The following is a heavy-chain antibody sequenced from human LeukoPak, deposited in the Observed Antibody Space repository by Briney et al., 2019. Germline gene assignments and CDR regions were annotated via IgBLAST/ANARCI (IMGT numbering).Heavy chain of an antibody. CDR3: ARHDSSGWYPLD. Sequence: PSETLSLTCTVSGGSISSSSYYWGWIRQPPGKGLEWIGSIYYSGSTYYNPSLKSRVTISVDTSKSQFSLKLSSVTAADTAVYYCARHDSSGWYPLDWGQGTLVTVSS. J-gene: IGHJ4*02. V-gene: IGHV4-39*01. CDR2: IYYSGST. CDR1: GGSISSSSYY. D-gene: IGHD6-19*01.